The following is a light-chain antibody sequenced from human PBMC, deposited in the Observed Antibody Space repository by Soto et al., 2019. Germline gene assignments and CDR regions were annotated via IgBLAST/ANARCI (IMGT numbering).Light chain of an antibody. Sequence: EILMTQSPATLSASVGDRVTLTCRASQSISSWLVWYQQKPGKAPKLLIYDASSRASGIPARFSGSGSGTEFTLTISSLQSDDFATYYCQQYNREWTFGQGTKVEIK. J-gene: IGKJ1*01. V-gene: IGKV1-5*01. CDR3: QQYNREWT. CDR1: QSISSW. CDR2: DAS.